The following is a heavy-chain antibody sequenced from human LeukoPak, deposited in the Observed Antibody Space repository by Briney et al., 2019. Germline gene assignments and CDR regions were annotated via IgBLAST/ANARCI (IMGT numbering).Heavy chain of an antibody. CDR3: ARAPLRAGYCSGGSCYSGAFDY. Sequence: ASVKVSCKASGYTFTSYYMHWVRQAPGQGLEWMGIINPSGGSTSYAQKFQGRVTMTRDTSTSTVYMELSSLRSEDTAVYYCARAPLRAGYCSGGSCYSGAFDYWGQGTLVTVSS. V-gene: IGHV1-46*01. J-gene: IGHJ4*02. CDR1: GYTFTSYY. CDR2: INPSGGST. D-gene: IGHD2-15*01.